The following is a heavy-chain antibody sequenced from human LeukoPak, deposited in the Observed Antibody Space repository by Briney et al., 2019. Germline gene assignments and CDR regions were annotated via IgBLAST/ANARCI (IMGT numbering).Heavy chain of an antibody. Sequence: SETLSLTCAVYGGSFSGYYWSWIRQPPGKGLEWIGEINHSGSTNYNPSLKSRVTISVDTSKNQFSLKLSSVTAADTAVYYCARGRVSSARPFYMDVWGKGTTVTVSS. J-gene: IGHJ6*03. CDR2: INHSGST. D-gene: IGHD6-6*01. CDR3: ARGRVSSARPFYMDV. CDR1: GGSFSGYY. V-gene: IGHV4-34*01.